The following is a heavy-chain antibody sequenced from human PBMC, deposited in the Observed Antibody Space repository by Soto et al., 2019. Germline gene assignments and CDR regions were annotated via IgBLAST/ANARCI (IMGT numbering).Heavy chain of an antibody. Sequence: ESLKISCKGSGYSFTSYWIGWVRRMPGKGLEWMGIIYPGDSDTRYSPSFQGQVTISADKSISTAYLQWSSLKASDTAMYYCATRPSSSSLYYYYGMDVWGQGTTVTVSS. CDR2: IYPGDSDT. D-gene: IGHD6-6*01. CDR1: GYSFTSYW. J-gene: IGHJ6*02. CDR3: ATRPSSSSLYYYYGMDV. V-gene: IGHV5-51*01.